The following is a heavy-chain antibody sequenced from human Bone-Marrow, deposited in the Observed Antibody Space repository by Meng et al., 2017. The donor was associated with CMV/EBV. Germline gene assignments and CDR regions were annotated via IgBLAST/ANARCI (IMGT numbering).Heavy chain of an antibody. CDR1: GGTFKSFT. J-gene: IGHJ4*02. CDR3: AGGERLLERYFDY. CDR2: IIAFFGTA. D-gene: IGHD1-1*01. Sequence: SVKVSCKVSGGTFKSFTITWVRQAPGQGLEWMGAIIAFFGTADYAQKFQDRVTITTDASTSTAYIEVSSLRSEDAAVYYCAGGERLLERYFDYWGQGTLVTFSS. V-gene: IGHV1-69*05.